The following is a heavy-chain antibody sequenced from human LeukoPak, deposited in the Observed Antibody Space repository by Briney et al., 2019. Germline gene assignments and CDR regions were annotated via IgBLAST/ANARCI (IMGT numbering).Heavy chain of an antibody. D-gene: IGHD3-10*01. J-gene: IGHJ6*02. CDR2: ISSSSSYI. CDR1: GFTFNNYA. Sequence: KTGGSLRLSCAASGFTFNNYAMNWVRQAPGKGLEWVSSISSSSSYIYYADSVKGRFTISRDNAKNSLYLQMNSLRAEDTAVYYCARGGRNTMVRGVNANSYYYGMDVWGQGTTVTVSS. V-gene: IGHV3-21*01. CDR3: ARGGRNTMVRGVNANSYYYGMDV.